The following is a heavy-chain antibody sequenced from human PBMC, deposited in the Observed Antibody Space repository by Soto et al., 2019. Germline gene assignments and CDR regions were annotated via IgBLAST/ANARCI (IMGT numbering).Heavy chain of an antibody. CDR1: GFTVSSNY. CDR3: ARGAVNWFDP. V-gene: IGHV3-53*01. J-gene: IGHJ5*02. CDR2: IYSGGST. Sequence: VVSLRISCAASGFTVSSNYMSWVRQAPGKGLEWVSVIYSGGSTYYADSVKGRFTISRDNSKNTLYLQMNSLRAEDTAVYYCARGAVNWFDPWGQGTLVTVSS.